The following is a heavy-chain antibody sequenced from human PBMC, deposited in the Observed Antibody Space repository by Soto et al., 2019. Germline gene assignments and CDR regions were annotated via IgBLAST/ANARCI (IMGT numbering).Heavy chain of an antibody. CDR3: ARDTRYGVLDY. CDR1: GGSISSYY. D-gene: IGHD4-17*01. CDR2: IYYSGDT. J-gene: IGHJ4*02. Sequence: QVQLQESGPGLVKPSETLSLTCTVSGGSISSYYWSWIRQPPGKGLQWIGYIYYSGDTNYNPSLTGRVTISVDTSKNQFSLSLSSLTAADTAVYYCARDTRYGVLDYWGQGTLVTVSS. V-gene: IGHV4-59*01.